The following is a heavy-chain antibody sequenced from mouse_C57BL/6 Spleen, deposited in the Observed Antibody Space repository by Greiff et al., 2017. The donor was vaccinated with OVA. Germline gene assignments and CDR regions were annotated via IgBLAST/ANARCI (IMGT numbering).Heavy chain of an antibody. J-gene: IGHJ2*01. CDR2: IRSKSNNYAT. CDR3: VRSQGYYFDY. Sequence: GGGLVQPKGSLKLSCAASGFSFNTYAMNWVRQALGKGLEWVARIRSKSNNYATYYADSVKDRFTISRDDSESMLYLQMNNLKTEDTAMYYCVRSQGYYFDYWGQGTTLTVSS. CDR1: GFSFNTYA. V-gene: IGHV10-1*01.